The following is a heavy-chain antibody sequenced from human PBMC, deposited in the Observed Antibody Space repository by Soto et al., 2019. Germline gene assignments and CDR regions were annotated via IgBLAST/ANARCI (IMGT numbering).Heavy chain of an antibody. J-gene: IGHJ5*02. CDR1: GYTFTSYA. Sequence: GASVKVSCKASGYTFTSYAMHWVRQAPGQRLEWMGWINAGNGNTKYSQKFQGRVTITRDTSASTAYMELSSLRSEDTAVYYCARVCPPSSICSGWFDPWGQGTLVTVSS. CDR3: ARVCPPSSICSGWFDP. D-gene: IGHD2-15*01. V-gene: IGHV1-3*01. CDR2: INAGNGNT.